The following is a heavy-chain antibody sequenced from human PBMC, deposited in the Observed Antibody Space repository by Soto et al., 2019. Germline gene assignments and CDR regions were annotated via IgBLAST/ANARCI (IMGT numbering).Heavy chain of an antibody. J-gene: IGHJ6*02. D-gene: IGHD2-15*01. CDR2: INHSGST. CDR3: ARVLGYCSGGTCYSIYGAMDV. V-gene: IGHV4-34*01. CDR1: GGSFSGYY. Sequence: PSETLSLTCAVYGGSFSGYYWSWIRQPPGKGLEWIGEINHSGSTNYNPSLKSRVTISVDTSKNQFSLKLSSVTAEDTAVYYCARVLGYCSGGTCYSIYGAMDVWGQGTTVTVSS.